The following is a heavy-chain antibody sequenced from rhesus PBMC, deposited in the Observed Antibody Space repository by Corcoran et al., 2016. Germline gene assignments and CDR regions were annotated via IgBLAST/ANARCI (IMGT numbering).Heavy chain of an antibody. Sequence: QVQLQESGPGLVKPSETLSLTCTVSGGSISGYYNWNWIRQSPGKGLEWIGAVYRMTARTNYTPSLRSRVTISKDTSKNQFSLRLTSVTAADTAVYYCARQGYTDHLGGLDSWGQGVVVTVSS. D-gene: IGHD2-39*02. J-gene: IGHJ6*01. CDR1: GGSISGYYN. CDR2: VYRMTART. V-gene: IGHV4-143*01. CDR3: ARQGYTDHLGGLDS.